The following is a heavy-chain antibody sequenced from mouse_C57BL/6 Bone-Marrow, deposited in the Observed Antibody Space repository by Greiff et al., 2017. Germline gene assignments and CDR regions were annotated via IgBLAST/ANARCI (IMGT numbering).Heavy chain of an antibody. CDR1: GYTFTDYY. Sequence: EVQLQQSGPELVKPGASVKMSCKASGYTFTDYYMHWVKQSPGKSLEWIGYIYPNNGSNGYTQKFKGKATLTVDKSSSTAYMELRSLTSEDSAVYYGARYTYYDYLYAMDYWGQGTAVTVSS. V-gene: IGHV1-34*01. CDR2: IYPNNGSN. J-gene: IGHJ4*01. CDR3: ARYTYYDYLYAMDY. D-gene: IGHD2-4*01.